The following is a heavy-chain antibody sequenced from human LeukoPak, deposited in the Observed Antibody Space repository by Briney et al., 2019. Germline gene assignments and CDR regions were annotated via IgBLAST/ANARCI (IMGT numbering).Heavy chain of an antibody. CDR3: ARDGLYSYGYSYFDY. Sequence: SETLSLTCTVSGGSITSYHWSWIRQPAGKGLEWIGRIYTSGSTNYNPSLRSRVTMSVDTSKNQFSLKLSSVTAADTAVYYCARDGLYSYGYSYFDYWGQGTLVTVSS. V-gene: IGHV4-4*07. CDR2: IYTSGST. D-gene: IGHD5-18*01. CDR1: GGSITSYH. J-gene: IGHJ4*02.